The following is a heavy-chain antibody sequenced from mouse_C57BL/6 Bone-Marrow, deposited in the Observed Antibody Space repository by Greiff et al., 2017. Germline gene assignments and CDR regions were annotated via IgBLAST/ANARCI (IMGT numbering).Heavy chain of an antibody. CDR1: GYSITSGYY. CDR2: ISYDGSN. D-gene: IGHD2-2*01. J-gene: IGHJ4*01. CDR3: ARDGYDRGYYAMDY. Sequence: EVQLQESGPGLVKPSQSLSLTCSVTGYSITSGYYWNWIRQFPGNKLEWMGYISYDGSNNYNPSLKNRISITRDTSKNQFFLKLNSVTTEDTATYYCARDGYDRGYYAMDYWGQGTSVTVSS. V-gene: IGHV3-6*01.